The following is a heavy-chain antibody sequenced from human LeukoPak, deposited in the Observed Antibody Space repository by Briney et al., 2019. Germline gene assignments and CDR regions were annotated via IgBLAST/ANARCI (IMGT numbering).Heavy chain of an antibody. CDR2: INPSGDST. V-gene: IGHV1-46*01. CDR1: GYTFTINH. CDR3: AKLATSDTGETY. J-gene: IGHJ4*02. Sequence: ASVRVSCKASGYTFTINHIHWVRQAPGQGLEWMGVINPSGDSTTYAQNFQGRVTMTRDTSTSTVYMELRSLRSEDTAIYYCAKLATSDTGETYWGQGTLVTVSS. D-gene: IGHD3-16*01.